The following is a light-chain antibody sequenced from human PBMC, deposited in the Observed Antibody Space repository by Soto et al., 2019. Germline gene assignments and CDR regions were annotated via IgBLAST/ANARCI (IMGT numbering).Light chain of an antibody. CDR3: SSYTTSNTVV. J-gene: IGLJ2*01. Sequence: QSALTQPASVSESPGQSITISCTGSSSDVAAHNFVSWYQHHPDKAPKLIIYDVTNRPSGVSNRFSGSKSGTTASLTISGLQAEDEADYYCSSYTTSNTVVFGGGTKVTAL. CDR1: SSDVAAHNF. CDR2: DVT. V-gene: IGLV2-14*03.